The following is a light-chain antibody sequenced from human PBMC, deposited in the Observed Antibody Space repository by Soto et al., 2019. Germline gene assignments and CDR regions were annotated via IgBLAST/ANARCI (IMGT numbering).Light chain of an antibody. J-gene: IGKJ1*01. CDR2: QAS. Sequence: DIQMTQSPSSLSASVGDRVTITCRASQGIRNDLGWYQQKPGKAPKFLIYQASSLESGVPSRFSGSGSGTEFTLTIRSLQPDDFATYYCQQYYTYRTFGQGTKVDIK. CDR3: QQYYTYRT. CDR1: QGIRND. V-gene: IGKV1-17*01.